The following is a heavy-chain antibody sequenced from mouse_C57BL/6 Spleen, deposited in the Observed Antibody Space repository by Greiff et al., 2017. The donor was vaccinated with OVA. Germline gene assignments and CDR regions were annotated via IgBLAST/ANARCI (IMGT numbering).Heavy chain of an antibody. CDR3: ARYYGSSYFDY. V-gene: IGHV7-3*01. Sequence: DVKLVESGGGLVQPGGSLSLSCAASGFTFTDYYMSWVRQPPGKALEWLGFIRNKANGYTTEYSASVKGRFTISRDNSQSILYLQMNALRAEDSATYYCARYYGSSYFDYWGQGTTLTVSS. CDR2: IRNKANGYTT. J-gene: IGHJ2*01. D-gene: IGHD1-1*01. CDR1: GFTFTDYY.